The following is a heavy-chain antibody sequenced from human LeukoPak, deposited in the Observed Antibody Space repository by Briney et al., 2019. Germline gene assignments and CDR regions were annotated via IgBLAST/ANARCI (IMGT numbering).Heavy chain of an antibody. CDR2: VEQEGSEK. V-gene: IGHV3-7*01. Sequence: GGSLRLSFAASGFTFRNYGRSGVRLAPGKGLDRVANVEQEGSEKYYVDAVEGRFTISRDNAKNLLSLQMNSLRAEDTAVYHCARVFIVGSRSVFDFWGQGTLVTVSS. CDR1: GFTFRNYG. CDR3: ARVFIVGSRSVFDF. D-gene: IGHD2-21*01. J-gene: IGHJ4*02.